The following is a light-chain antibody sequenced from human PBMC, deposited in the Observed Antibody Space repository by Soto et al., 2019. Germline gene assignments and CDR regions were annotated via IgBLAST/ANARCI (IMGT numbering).Light chain of an antibody. Sequence: DIQTTQSPFTPSASVLYTLTPPCEASQGVSKWLAWHQQTPGKAPKLLIYDASNLASGVPSRFRGSGSGTEFTLTISSLQPDDFATYYGQQYNSYSRTCGQGTKVDIK. CDR2: DAS. CDR3: QQYNSYSRT. CDR1: QGVSKW. V-gene: IGKV1-5*01. J-gene: IGKJ1*01.